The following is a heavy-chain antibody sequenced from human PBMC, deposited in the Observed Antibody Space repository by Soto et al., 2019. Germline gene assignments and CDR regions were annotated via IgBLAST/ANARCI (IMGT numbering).Heavy chain of an antibody. CDR3: ASASGAFDI. CDR1: GYKFTSYA. Sequence: QVQLVQSGAEVKKPGASVKISCKASGYKFTSYAMHWVRQAPGQRLEWMGWINAGNGNTKYSQKFQDSVPSTMDTSASTAYMELSSLRSEDTAVYYCASASGAFDIWGQGPMVTVSS. V-gene: IGHV1-3*01. J-gene: IGHJ3*02. D-gene: IGHD3-3*01. CDR2: INAGNGNT.